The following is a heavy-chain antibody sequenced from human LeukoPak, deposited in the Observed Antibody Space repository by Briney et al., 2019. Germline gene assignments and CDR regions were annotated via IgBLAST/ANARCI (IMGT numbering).Heavy chain of an antibody. CDR1: GFTFRGYW. J-gene: IGHJ6*03. CDR3: AKNGDRGAYCTGGTCYPYFYYYMDV. V-gene: IGHV3-7*03. CDR2: IKQDGSEK. D-gene: IGHD2-15*01. Sequence: GGSLRLSCAASGFTFRGYWMSWVRQAPGKGLEWVANIKQDGSEKYYVGSVKGRFTISRDNSKNTLYLQMNSLRAEDTAIYYCAKNGDRGAYCTGGTCYPYFYYYMDVWGKGTTVTI.